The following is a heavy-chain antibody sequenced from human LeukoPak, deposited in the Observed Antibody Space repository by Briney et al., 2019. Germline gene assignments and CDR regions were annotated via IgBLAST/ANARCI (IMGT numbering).Heavy chain of an antibody. Sequence: AASVKVSCKASGGTFSSYAISWVRQAPGQGLEWMGRITPILGIANYAQKFQGRVTITADKSTSTAYMELSSLRSEDTAVYYCARAPLRCSGGSRYTYGMDVWGQGTTVTVSS. CDR1: GGTFSSYA. J-gene: IGHJ6*02. CDR3: ARAPLRCSGGSRYTYGMDV. V-gene: IGHV1-69*04. CDR2: ITPILGIA. D-gene: IGHD2-15*01.